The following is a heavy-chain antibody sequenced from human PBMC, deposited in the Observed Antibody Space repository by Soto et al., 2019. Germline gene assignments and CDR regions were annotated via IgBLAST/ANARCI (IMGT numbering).Heavy chain of an antibody. J-gene: IGHJ6*02. CDR1: DYTFTSYG. CDR2: ISAFKGNT. V-gene: IGHV1-18*01. CDR3: AREGTTIRNYDYCYYGMDV. D-gene: IGHD3-10*01. Sequence: QVQLVQSGAEVKKPGALVKVSCKASDYTFTSYGITWVRQAPGQGLEWMGWISAFKGNTIYAQKVQGRVTMTTDTYTSTAYMELRSLRSDDTDVYYCAREGTTIRNYDYCYYGMDVWGQGTTVTVSS.